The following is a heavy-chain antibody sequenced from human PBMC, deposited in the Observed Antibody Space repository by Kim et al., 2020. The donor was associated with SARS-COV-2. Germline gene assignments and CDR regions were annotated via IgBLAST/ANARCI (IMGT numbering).Heavy chain of an antibody. J-gene: IGHJ3*02. V-gene: IGHV4-34*01. CDR1: GGSFSGYY. Sequence: SETLSLTCAVYGGSFSGYYWSWIRQPPGKGLEWIGEINHSGSTNYNPSLKSRVTISVDTSKNQFSLKLSSVTAADTAVYYCARPGPEYSSSSDAFDIWGQGTMVTVSS. CDR3: ARPGPEYSSSSDAFDI. CDR2: INHSGST. D-gene: IGHD6-6*01.